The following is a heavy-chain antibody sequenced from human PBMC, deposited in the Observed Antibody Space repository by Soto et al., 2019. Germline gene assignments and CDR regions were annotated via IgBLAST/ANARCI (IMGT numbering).Heavy chain of an antibody. CDR2: INAGNGNT. D-gene: IGHD6-19*01. CDR3: ARASYSSGWYNY. CDR1: GYTFTSYA. Sequence: QVQLVQSGAEVKKPGASVKVSCKASGYTFTSYAMHWVRQAPGQRLEWMEWINAGNGNTKYSQKFQGRVTITRDTSASTAYMELSSLRSEDTAVYYCARASYSSGWYNYWGQGTLVTVSS. V-gene: IGHV1-3*01. J-gene: IGHJ4*02.